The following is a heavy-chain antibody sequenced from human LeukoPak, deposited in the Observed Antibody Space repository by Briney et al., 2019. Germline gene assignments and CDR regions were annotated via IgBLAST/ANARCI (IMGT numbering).Heavy chain of an antibody. D-gene: IGHD1-1*01. Sequence: GALRLSCAASGFTFSSYWMHWVRQAPGKGLVWVSRINSDGSSTSYADSVKGRFTISRDNAKNTLYLQMNSLRAEDTAVYYCARPVPSRLGWFDPWGQGTLVTVSS. CDR2: INSDGSST. J-gene: IGHJ5*02. CDR1: GFTFSSYW. CDR3: ARPVPSRLGWFDP. V-gene: IGHV3-74*01.